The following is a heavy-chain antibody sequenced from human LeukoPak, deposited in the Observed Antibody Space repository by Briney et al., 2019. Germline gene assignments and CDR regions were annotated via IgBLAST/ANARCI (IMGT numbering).Heavy chain of an antibody. CDR3: ARDRYSSSPGWLSYFDY. Sequence: SVKVSCKASGGTFSSYAISWVRQAPGQGLEWMGRIIPIFGTANYAQKFQGRVTITTDESTSTAYMELSSLKSEDTAVYYCARDRYSSSPGWLSYFDYWGQGTLVTVSS. CDR1: GGTFSSYA. J-gene: IGHJ4*02. CDR2: IIPIFGTA. D-gene: IGHD6-6*01. V-gene: IGHV1-69*05.